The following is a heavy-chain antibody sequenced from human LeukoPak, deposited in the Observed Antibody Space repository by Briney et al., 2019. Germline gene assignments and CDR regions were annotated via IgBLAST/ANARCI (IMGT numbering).Heavy chain of an antibody. CDR2: ISFSSSTI. Sequence: GGSLRLSCAASGFTFSSYSMNWVRQAPGKGLEWVSYISFSSSTIYYADSVKGRFTISRDNAKNSLYLQMNSLRAEDTAVYYCAKGSYSGSLDRIDYWGQGTLVTVSS. D-gene: IGHD1-26*01. J-gene: IGHJ4*02. V-gene: IGHV3-48*01. CDR3: AKGSYSGSLDRIDY. CDR1: GFTFSSYS.